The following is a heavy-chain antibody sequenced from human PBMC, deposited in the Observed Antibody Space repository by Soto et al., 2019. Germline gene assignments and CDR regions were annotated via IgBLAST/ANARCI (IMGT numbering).Heavy chain of an antibody. D-gene: IGHD3-16*02. CDR1: GGSISSGGYY. CDR3: ARGGLERGGYYDYVWGSYRTLNYFDY. Sequence: SETLSLTCTVSGGSISSGGYYWSWIRQHPGKGLEWIGYIYYSGSTYYNPSLKSRVTISVDTSKNQFSLKLSSVTAADTAVYYCARGGLERGGYYDYVWGSYRTLNYFDYWGQGTLVTVSS. J-gene: IGHJ4*02. CDR2: IYYSGST. V-gene: IGHV4-31*02.